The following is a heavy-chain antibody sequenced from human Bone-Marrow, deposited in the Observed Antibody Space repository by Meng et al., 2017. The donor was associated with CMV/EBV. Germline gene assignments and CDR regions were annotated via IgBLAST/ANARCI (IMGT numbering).Heavy chain of an antibody. CDR3: AKGYYYDSSGLFDD. CDR1: GFTFDDYA. D-gene: IGHD3-22*01. V-gene: IGHV3-9*03. CDR2: ISWNSGSI. Sequence: SLKISCAASGFTFDDYAMHWVRQAPGKGLGWVSGISWNSGSIGYADSVKGRFTISRDNAKNSLYLQMNSLRAEDMVLYYCAKGYYYDSSGLFDDWGQGTMVTVSS. J-gene: IGHJ4*01.